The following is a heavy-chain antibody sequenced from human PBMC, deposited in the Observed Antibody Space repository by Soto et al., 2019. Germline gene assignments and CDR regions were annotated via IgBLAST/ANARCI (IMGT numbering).Heavy chain of an antibody. D-gene: IGHD3-22*01. CDR1: GITVSTNY. V-gene: IGHV3-66*01. CDR3: AIRASYFDSSGYFDY. J-gene: IGHJ4*02. CDR2: IYTGGTR. Sequence: GGSLRLSCAASGITVSTNYMTWVRQAPGKGLEWVSEIYTGGTRYDADSVKDRFIISRDNSKNTLYLQMTSLRAEDTAVYYCAIRASYFDSSGYFDYWGQGTLVTVSS.